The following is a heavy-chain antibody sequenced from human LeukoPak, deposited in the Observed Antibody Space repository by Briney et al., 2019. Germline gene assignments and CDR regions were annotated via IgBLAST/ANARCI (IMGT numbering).Heavy chain of an antibody. J-gene: IGHJ4*02. D-gene: IGHD2-15*01. V-gene: IGHV3-30*18. CDR3: AKDDCSGGSCRPGF. CDR1: GFTFSSYG. CDR2: ISYDGSNK. Sequence: GGSLRLSYAASGFTFSSYGMHWVRQAPGKGLEWVAVISYDGSNKYYADSVKGRFTISRDNSKNTLYLQMNSLRAEDTAVYYCAKDDCSGGSCRPGFWGQGTLVTVSS.